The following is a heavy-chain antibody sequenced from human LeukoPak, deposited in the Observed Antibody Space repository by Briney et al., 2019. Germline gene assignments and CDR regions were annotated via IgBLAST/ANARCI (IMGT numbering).Heavy chain of an antibody. CDR1: GFTFSSYA. J-gene: IGHJ4*02. CDR2: ISGGGDST. V-gene: IGHV3-23*01. D-gene: IGHD6-19*01. Sequence: GGSLRLSCATSGFTFSSYAMSWVRQAPGKGLEWVSAISGGGDSTYYADSVKGRFTISRDNSKNTLYLQMNSLRAEDTAVYYCARAPIAVAGTRQPVDYWGQGTLVTVSS. CDR3: ARAPIAVAGTRQPVDY.